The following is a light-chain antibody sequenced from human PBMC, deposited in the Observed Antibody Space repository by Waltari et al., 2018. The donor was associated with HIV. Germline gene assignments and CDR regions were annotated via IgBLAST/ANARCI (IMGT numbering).Light chain of an antibody. CDR3: LIYCGGVWM. V-gene: IGLV7-43*01. Sequence: QSVVTQEPSLTVSPGGTVPLTCASTPGPVTRGCTPNWFQQKPGQAPRALIYNINNKHSWTPARFSGSLHGGKVALTLSDAQPEDEAEYYCLIYCGGVWMFGGGTKLTVL. J-gene: IGLJ3*02. CDR1: PGPVTRGCT. CDR2: NIN.